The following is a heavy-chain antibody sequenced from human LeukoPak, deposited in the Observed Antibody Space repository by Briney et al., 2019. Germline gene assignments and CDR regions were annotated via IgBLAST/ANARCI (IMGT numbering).Heavy chain of an antibody. D-gene: IGHD5-12*01. CDR3: ARTTEGYAGGPGYSYYYYMDV. J-gene: IGHJ6*03. CDR1: GGSISSGGYS. CDR2: IYYSGST. V-gene: IGHV4-30-4*07. Sequence: SETLSLTCAVSGGSISSGGYSWSWIRQPPGKGLEWIGYIYYSGSTYYNPSLKSRVTISVDTSKNQFSLKLRSVTAADTAVYYCARTTEGYAGGPGYSYYYYMDVWGKGTTVTISS.